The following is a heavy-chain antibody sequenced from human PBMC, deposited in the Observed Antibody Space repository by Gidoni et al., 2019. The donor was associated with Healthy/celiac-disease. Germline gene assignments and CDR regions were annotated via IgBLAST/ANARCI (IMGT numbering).Heavy chain of an antibody. CDR1: GFTFSDYY. J-gene: IGHJ4*02. Sequence: QVQLVESGGGLVKPGGSLSLSCAASGFTFSDYYMSWRRQAPVKGLEWVSYISSTGYTIYYADSVKGRFTISRDNAKNSLYLQMNSLRAEDTAVYYCAREKTFGLGEFSLDYWGQGTLVTVSS. V-gene: IGHV3-11*01. CDR3: AREKTFGLGEFSLDY. D-gene: IGHD3-16*02. CDR2: ISSTGYTI.